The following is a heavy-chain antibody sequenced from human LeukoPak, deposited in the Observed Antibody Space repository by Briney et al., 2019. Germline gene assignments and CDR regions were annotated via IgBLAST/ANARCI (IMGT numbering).Heavy chain of an antibody. D-gene: IGHD3-3*01. J-gene: IGHJ4*02. CDR2: IHYSGST. Sequence: PSETLSLTCTVSGGSISSYYWSWIRQAPGKGLEWIGYIHYSGSTNYNPSLKSRVTISVDTSKNQFSLKLSSVTAADTAVYYCARGAFGVVTHFDYWGQGTLVTVSS. CDR1: GGSISSYY. CDR3: ARGAFGVVTHFDY. V-gene: IGHV4-59*01.